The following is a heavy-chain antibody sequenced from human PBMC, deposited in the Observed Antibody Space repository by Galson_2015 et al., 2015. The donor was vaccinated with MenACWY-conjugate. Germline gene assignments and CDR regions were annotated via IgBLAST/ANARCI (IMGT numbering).Heavy chain of an antibody. CDR1: GGNFNSYA. CDR3: FLVGTGGRVY. J-gene: IGHJ4*02. V-gene: IGHV3-23*01. Sequence: SLRLSCAASGGNFNSYAMTWVRQAPGKGLEWVSSINANGDNAHYLDPVTGRFFTSRDKSTNTLFLQMNGLTTEDTAVYYCFLVGTGGRVYRGRGVLVTVPS. D-gene: IGHD1-26*01. CDR2: INANGDNA.